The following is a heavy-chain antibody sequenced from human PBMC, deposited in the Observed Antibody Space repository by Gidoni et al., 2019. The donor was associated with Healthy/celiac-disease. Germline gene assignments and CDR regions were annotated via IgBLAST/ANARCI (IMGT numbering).Heavy chain of an antibody. CDR1: GIASSNDW. CDR2: MKSKTHGGTT. V-gene: IGHV3-15*01. Sequence: VQLVESGGGLVKRGGASRLSCAASGIASSNDWMSWVRQEPGKGVQWVGRMKSKTHGGTTNYAAPVNGRFTIPRDDSTNTIYLQMNSRQTAATAVYYCTAGPDIAARPGYFDLWGRGTLVTVSS. D-gene: IGHD6-6*01. CDR3: TAGPDIAARPGYFDL. J-gene: IGHJ2*01.